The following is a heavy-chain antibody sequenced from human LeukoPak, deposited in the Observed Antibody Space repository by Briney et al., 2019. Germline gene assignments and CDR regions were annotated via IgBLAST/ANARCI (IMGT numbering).Heavy chain of an antibody. CDR1: AGFISSSRYY. CDR3: ARLNDPPGGNFDY. J-gene: IGHJ4*02. CDR2: LYYSGST. Sequence: SETLSLTCAVSAGFISSSRYYWGWIRQPPGKGLEWIGSLYYSGSTYYNPSLKSRVTISVDTSKNQFSLKLSSVTAADTAVYYCARLNDPPGGNFDYWGQGTLVTVSS. V-gene: IGHV4-39*07. D-gene: IGHD2-15*01.